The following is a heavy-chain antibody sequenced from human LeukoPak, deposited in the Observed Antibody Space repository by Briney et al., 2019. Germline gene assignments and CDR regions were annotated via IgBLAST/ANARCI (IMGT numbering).Heavy chain of an antibody. CDR2: IIPIFGTA. V-gene: IGHV1-69*05. J-gene: IGHJ3*02. CDR1: AGTFTLYA. CDR3: ARASPGIAVAGTSAFDI. D-gene: IGHD6-19*01. Sequence: SVKVSCKASAGTFTLYAISWVRQAPGQGLESMGWIIPIFGTANYAQKFQGRVTISTDESTSTAYMDLSSLRSEDTALYYCARASPGIAVAGTSAFDIWGQGTMVTVSS.